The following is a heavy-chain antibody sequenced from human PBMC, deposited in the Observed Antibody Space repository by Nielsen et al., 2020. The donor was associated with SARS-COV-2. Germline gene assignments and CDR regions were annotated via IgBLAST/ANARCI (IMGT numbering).Heavy chain of an antibody. CDR1: GGSISSHS. CDR2: IYKSGST. D-gene: IGHD3-9*01. J-gene: IGHJ6*02. V-gene: IGHV4-59*11. Sequence: SCTVSGGSISSHSWNWIRQPPGKGLEWIGYIYKSGSTEYNPSLKSRVTISVDTSKNQFSLKMRSVTAADTAVYYCARDRYEILTGYDHYGMDVWGQGTTVTVSS. CDR3: ARDRYEILTGYDHYGMDV.